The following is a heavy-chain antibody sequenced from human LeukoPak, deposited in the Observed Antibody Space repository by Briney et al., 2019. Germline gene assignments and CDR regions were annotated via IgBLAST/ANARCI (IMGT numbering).Heavy chain of an antibody. CDR2: IIPIFGTA. J-gene: IGHJ4*02. CDR3: ASRLYCSNTRCRNFPFAY. Sequence: SVKVSCKASGGTFSSYAINWVRQAPGQGLEWMGGIIPIFGTANYAQKFQDRVTITADESTSTAYMELSSLRSEDTAIYYCASRLYCSNTRCRNFPFAYWGQGTLVIISS. CDR1: GGTFSSYA. V-gene: IGHV1-69*13. D-gene: IGHD2-2*01.